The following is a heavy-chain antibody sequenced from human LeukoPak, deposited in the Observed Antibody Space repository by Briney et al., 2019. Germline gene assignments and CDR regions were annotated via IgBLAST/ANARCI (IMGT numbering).Heavy chain of an antibody. D-gene: IGHD4-23*01. CDR1: GFTFSSYA. J-gene: IGHJ4*02. CDR3: AKSEVVTMTTVVTFDY. Sequence: GGSLRLSCAASGFTFSSYAMSWVRQAPGKGLEWVSAISGSGGSTYYADSVKGRFTISRDNSKNTLCLQMNSLRAEDTAVYYCAKSEVVTMTTVVTFDYWGRGTLVTVSS. CDR2: ISGSGGST. V-gene: IGHV3-23*01.